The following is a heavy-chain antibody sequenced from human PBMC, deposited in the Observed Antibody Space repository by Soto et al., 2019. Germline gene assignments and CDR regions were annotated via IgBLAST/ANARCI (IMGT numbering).Heavy chain of an antibody. J-gene: IGHJ6*02. CDR3: ARAHSITIFGVGYKGLYYYGMDV. D-gene: IGHD3-3*01. Sequence: AAVKVSCKASGYTFTGYYMHWVRQAPGQGLEWMGWINPNSGGTNYAQKFQGRVTMTRDTSISTAYMELSRLRSDDTAVYYCARAHSITIFGVGYKGLYYYGMDVWGQGTPVTVSS. V-gene: IGHV1-2*02. CDR2: INPNSGGT. CDR1: GYTFTGYY.